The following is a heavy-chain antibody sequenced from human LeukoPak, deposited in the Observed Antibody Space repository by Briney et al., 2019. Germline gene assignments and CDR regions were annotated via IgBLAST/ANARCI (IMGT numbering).Heavy chain of an antibody. D-gene: IGHD1-1*01. CDR2: INPHSGST. Sequence: GASVKVSCKASGYTFTGYYMHWVRQAPGQGLEWMGIINPHSGSTTYAQKFQGRVTMSRDTSTSIAYMDLSSLRSEDTAVYYCAIHPTGSRSAFEYWGQGTLVTVSS. V-gene: IGHV1-46*01. CDR1: GYTFTGYY. J-gene: IGHJ4*02. CDR3: AIHPTGSRSAFEY.